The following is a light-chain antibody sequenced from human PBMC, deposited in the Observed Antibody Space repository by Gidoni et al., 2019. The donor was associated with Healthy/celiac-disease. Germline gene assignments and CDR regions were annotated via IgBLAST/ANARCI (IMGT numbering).Light chain of an antibody. Sequence: EIVMPQSPATLSVSPGERATLSCRASQSVSRNLAWYQQKPGQAPRLLIYGASTRATGIPARCSGSGSGTEFTLTISSLQSEDFAVYYCQQYNNWPPYTFGQXTKLEIK. J-gene: IGKJ2*01. CDR1: QSVSRN. V-gene: IGKV3-15*01. CDR2: GAS. CDR3: QQYNNWPPYT.